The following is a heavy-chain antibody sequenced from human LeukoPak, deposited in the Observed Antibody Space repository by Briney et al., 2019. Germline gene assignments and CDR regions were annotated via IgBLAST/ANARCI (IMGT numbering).Heavy chain of an antibody. D-gene: IGHD6-19*01. J-gene: IGHJ3*02. CDR1: GGSISSGDYY. CDR3: ASRYSSGRLTFNI. CDR2: IYYSGST. Sequence: SQTLSLTCTVSGGSISSGDYYWSWIRQPPGTGLEWIGYIYYSGSTYYNPSLKSRVTISVDTSKNQFSLKLSSVTAADTAAYYCASRYSSGRLTFNIWGQGTMVTVSS. V-gene: IGHV4-30-4*01.